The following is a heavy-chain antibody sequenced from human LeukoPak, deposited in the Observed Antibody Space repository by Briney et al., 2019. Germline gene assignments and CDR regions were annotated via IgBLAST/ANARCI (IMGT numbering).Heavy chain of an antibody. D-gene: IGHD6-6*01. Sequence: GGSLRLSCAASGFTFSSYSMNWVRQAPGKGLEWVSSISSSSSYIYYADSVKGRFTISRDNAKNSLYLQMNSLRAEDTAVYYCAKDPNSSSSIGGYFDYRGQGTLVTVSS. CDR3: AKDPNSSSSIGGYFDY. CDR1: GFTFSSYS. J-gene: IGHJ4*02. V-gene: IGHV3-21*01. CDR2: ISSSSSYI.